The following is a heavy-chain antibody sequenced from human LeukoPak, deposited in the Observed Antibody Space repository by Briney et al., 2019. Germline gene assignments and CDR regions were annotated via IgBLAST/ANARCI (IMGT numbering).Heavy chain of an antibody. CDR1: GGSINSYY. CDR2: IYYSGST. J-gene: IGHJ4*02. Sequence: SETLSLTCTVSGGSINSYYWSWIRQPPGKGLEWIGYIYYSGSTNYNPSLKSRVTISVDTSKNQFSLRLSSVTAADTAVYYCARDKGPGSGSPFDYWGQGTLVTVSS. V-gene: IGHV4-59*01. CDR3: ARDKGPGSGSPFDY. D-gene: IGHD3-10*01.